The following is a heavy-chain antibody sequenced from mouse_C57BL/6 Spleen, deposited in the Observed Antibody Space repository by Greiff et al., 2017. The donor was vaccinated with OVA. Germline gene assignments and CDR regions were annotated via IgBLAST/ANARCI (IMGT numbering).Heavy chain of an antibody. Sequence: VQLQQSGAELVKPGASVKLSCTASGFNIKDYYMHWVKQRTEQGLEWIGRIDPEDGETKYAPKFKGKATITADTPSNTAYLQLSSLTSEDTAVYYCAISAHDGYDYWGQGTTLTVSA. J-gene: IGHJ2*01. CDR2: IDPEDGET. D-gene: IGHD2-3*01. CDR3: AISAHDGYDY. CDR1: GFNIKDYY. V-gene: IGHV14-2*01.